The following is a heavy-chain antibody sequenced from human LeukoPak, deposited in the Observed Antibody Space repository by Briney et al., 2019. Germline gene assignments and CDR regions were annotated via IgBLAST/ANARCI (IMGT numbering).Heavy chain of an antibody. V-gene: IGHV4-59*01. Sequence: SETLSLTCTVSGGSISSYYWTWIRQSPGKRLEWIGYRYSSGSANYNPSLGSRVTISIDASKNQISLRLSSVTAADTAVYYCARRKKGGAAAGNFYYFDYWGQGTLVTVSS. CDR2: RYSSGSA. CDR1: GGSISSYY. CDR3: ARRKKGGAAAGNFYYFDY. J-gene: IGHJ4*02. D-gene: IGHD6-13*01.